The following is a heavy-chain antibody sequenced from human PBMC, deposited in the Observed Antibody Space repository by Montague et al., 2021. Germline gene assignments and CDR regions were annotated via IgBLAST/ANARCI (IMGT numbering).Heavy chain of an antibody. D-gene: IGHD4/OR15-4a*01. Sequence: SLRLSCAASGLIFSHSWMAWVRLPPGKGLEWVACVNPDGSQVGYVESVKGRFTIPKDNAKNSLFLQMNSLRGDDTALYYCARNPAYGALDYWGQGTRVTVSS. CDR1: GLIFSHSW. CDR3: ARNPAYGALDY. V-gene: IGHV3-7*03. CDR2: VNPDGSQV. J-gene: IGHJ4*02.